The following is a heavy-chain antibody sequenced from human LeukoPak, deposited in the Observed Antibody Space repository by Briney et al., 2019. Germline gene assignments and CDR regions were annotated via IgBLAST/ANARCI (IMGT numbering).Heavy chain of an antibody. J-gene: IGHJ3*02. CDR1: DGSISSYY. CDR3: ARPLSQTSSYYDFWSGYSSRSDAFDI. D-gene: IGHD3-3*01. Sequence: SETVSLTCIVSDGSISSYYWSWIRQPPGKGLEWIGYIYYSGSTNYNPSLKSRVTISVDTSKNQFSLKLSSVTAADTAVYYCARPLSQTSSYYDFWSGYSSRSDAFDIWGQGTMVTVSS. V-gene: IGHV4-59*08. CDR2: IYYSGST.